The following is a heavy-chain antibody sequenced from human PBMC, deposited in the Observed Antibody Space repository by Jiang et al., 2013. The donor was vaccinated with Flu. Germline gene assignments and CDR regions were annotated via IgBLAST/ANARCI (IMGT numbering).Heavy chain of an antibody. J-gene: IGHJ5*02. CDR3: ARENGGWFDP. CDR1: VSSGSYY. CDR2: LLHGST. Sequence: VSSGSYYWSWIRQPPRKGRGVDWVYLLHGSTNLQPLPSKSRVTISVDTSKNQFSLKLSSVTAADTAVYYCARENGGWFDPWGQGTLVTVSS. D-gene: IGHD3-10*01. V-gene: IGHV4-61*01.